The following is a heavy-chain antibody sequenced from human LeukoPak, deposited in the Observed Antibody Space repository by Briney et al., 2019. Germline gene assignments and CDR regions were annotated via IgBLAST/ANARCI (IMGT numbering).Heavy chain of an antibody. J-gene: IGHJ4*02. CDR3: ARARYYYGSGSFREKGYYFDY. CDR1: GFTFDDYG. CDR2: INWNGGST. V-gene: IGHV3-20*04. Sequence: GGSLRLSCAASGFTFDDYGMSWVRQAPGKGLEWVSGINWNGGSTGYADSVKGRFTISRDNAKNSLYLQMNSLRAEDTALYYCARARYYYGSGSFREKGYYFDYWGQGTLVTVSS. D-gene: IGHD3-10*01.